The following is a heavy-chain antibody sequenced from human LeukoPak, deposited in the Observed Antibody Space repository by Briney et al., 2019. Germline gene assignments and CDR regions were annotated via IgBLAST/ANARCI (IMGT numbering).Heavy chain of an antibody. J-gene: IGHJ4*02. CDR2: IIPIFGTA. Sequence: ASVKVSCKASGGTFSSYAISWVRQAPGQGLEWTGGIIPIFGTANCAQKFQGRVTITTDESTSTAYMELSSLRSEDTAVYYCARGAWTGYDFWSGYFDYWGQGTLVTVSS. D-gene: IGHD3-3*01. V-gene: IGHV1-69*05. CDR3: ARGAWTGYDFWSGYFDY. CDR1: GGTFSSYA.